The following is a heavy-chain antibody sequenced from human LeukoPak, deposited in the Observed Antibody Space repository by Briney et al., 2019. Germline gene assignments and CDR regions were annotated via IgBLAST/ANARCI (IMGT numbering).Heavy chain of an antibody. D-gene: IGHD2-15*01. CDR2: ISYDGSSK. CDR3: AKVDCSGGSCPRYYFDY. CDR1: GFTFSNYA. J-gene: IGHJ4*02. V-gene: IGHV3-30*18. Sequence: PGGSLRLSCAASGFTFSNYAMHWVRQAPGKGLEWVAAISYDGSSKYYADSVKGRFTISRDNSKNTLYLQMNSLRDEDTAVYYCAKVDCSGGSCPRYYFDYWGQGTLVTVSS.